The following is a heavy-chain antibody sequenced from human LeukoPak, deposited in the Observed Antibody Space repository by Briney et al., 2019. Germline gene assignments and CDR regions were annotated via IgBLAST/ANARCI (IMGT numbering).Heavy chain of an antibody. Sequence: GGSLRLSCAASRFTFSDYWMSWVRQAPGKGLEWVANIIQDGSDKYYVDSVKGRFSISRDNAKNSLYLQMNSLRAEDTAVYYCARRGYSFGMDVWGQGTTVTVSS. J-gene: IGHJ6*02. D-gene: IGHD5-18*01. CDR3: ARRGYSFGMDV. CDR1: RFTFSDYW. CDR2: IIQDGSDK. V-gene: IGHV3-7*01.